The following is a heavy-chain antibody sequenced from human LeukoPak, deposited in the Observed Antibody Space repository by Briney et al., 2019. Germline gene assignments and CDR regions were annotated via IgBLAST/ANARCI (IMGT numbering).Heavy chain of an antibody. J-gene: IGHJ4*02. V-gene: IGHV3-21*01. Sequence: MNWVRQAPGKGLEWVSAISSSSSYIYYADSVKGRFTISRDNAKNSLYLQMNSLRAEDTAVYYCARELSSYKGGDYWGQGTLVTVSS. D-gene: IGHD3-16*02. CDR3: ARELSSYKGGDY. CDR2: ISSSSSYI.